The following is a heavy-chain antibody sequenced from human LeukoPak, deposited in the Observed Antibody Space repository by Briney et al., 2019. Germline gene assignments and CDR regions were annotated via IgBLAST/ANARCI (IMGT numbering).Heavy chain of an antibody. CDR3: ARTYYYGSGSYSREY. CDR2: IKQDGSEK. Sequence: GRSLRLSCAASGFTFSSYAMHWVRQAPGKGLEWVANIKQDGSEKYYVDSVKGRFTISRDNAKNSLYLQMNSLRAEDTAVYYCARTYYYGSGSYSREYWGQGTLVTVSS. J-gene: IGHJ4*02. CDR1: GFTFSSYA. D-gene: IGHD3-10*01. V-gene: IGHV3-7*01.